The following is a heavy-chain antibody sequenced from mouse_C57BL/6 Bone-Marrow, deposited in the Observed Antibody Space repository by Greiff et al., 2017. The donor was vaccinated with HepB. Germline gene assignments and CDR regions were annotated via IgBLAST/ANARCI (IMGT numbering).Heavy chain of an antibody. D-gene: IGHD1-1*01. CDR3: TRDYYYGSSSWFAY. CDR1: GFTFSSYA. Sequence: EVMLVESGEGLVKPGGSLKLSCAASGFTFSSYAMSWVRQTPGKRLEWVAYISSGGDYIYYADTVKGRFTISRDNARNTLYLQMSSLKSEDTAMYYCTRDYYYGSSSWFAYWGQGTLVTVSA. CDR2: ISSGGDYI. J-gene: IGHJ3*01. V-gene: IGHV5-9-1*02.